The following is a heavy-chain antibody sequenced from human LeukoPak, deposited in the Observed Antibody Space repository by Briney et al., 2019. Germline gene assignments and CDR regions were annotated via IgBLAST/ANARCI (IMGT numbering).Heavy chain of an antibody. CDR3: TREGGGWPLDY. CDR1: GYTFTSYG. J-gene: IGHJ4*02. Sequence: ASVKASCKASGYTFTSYGISWVRQAPGQGLEWMGRINPKSGDTDYAQKFQGRVTMTRDTSISTAYMELSRLRSDDTAVYYCTREGGGWPLDYWGQGTLVTVSS. V-gene: IGHV1-2*06. CDR2: INPKSGDT. D-gene: IGHD1-26*01.